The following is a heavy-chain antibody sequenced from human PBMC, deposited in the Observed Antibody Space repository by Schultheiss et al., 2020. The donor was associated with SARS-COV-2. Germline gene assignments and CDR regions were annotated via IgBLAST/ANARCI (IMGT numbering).Heavy chain of an antibody. CDR1: GYTFTGYY. V-gene: IGHV1-2*02. CDR3: ARVSYSSSPVYFDY. D-gene: IGHD6-6*01. CDR2: INPNSSGT. Sequence: ASVKVSCKASGYTFTGYYMHWVRQAPGQGLEWMGWINPNSSGTNYAQKFQGRVTMTRDTSISTAYMELSRLRSDDTAVYYCARVSYSSSPVYFDYWGQGTLVTVSS. J-gene: IGHJ4*02.